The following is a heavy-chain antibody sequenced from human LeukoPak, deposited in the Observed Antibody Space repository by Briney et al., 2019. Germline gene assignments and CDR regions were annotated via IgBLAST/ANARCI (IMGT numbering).Heavy chain of an antibody. J-gene: IGHJ4*02. Sequence: GGSLRLSCAASGLSFSSHGMHWVRQAPGKGLEWVAVIWYDGTNENYSDSLRGRFTISRDNSKNTLYLQMNSLRAEDTAVYYCARVTGYWGSGNYCFDYWGLGTLVTVSS. CDR1: GLSFSSHG. CDR2: IWYDGTNE. CDR3: ARVTGYWGSGNYCFDY. D-gene: IGHD3-10*01. V-gene: IGHV3-33*01.